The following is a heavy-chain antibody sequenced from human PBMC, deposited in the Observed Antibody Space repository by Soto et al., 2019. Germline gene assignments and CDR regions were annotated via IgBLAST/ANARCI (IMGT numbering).Heavy chain of an antibody. J-gene: IGHJ4*02. D-gene: IGHD6-6*01. CDR1: GYTFTSYD. CDR3: ARDSSSSPEEVGFDY. CDR2: INAGSGNT. V-gene: IGHV1-3*01. Sequence: ASVKVSCKASGYTFTSYDMHWVRQAPGQRLEWMGWINAGSGNTKYSQKFQGRVTMTRNTSISTAYMELSSLRSEDTAVYYCARDSSSSPEEVGFDYWGQGTLVTVSS.